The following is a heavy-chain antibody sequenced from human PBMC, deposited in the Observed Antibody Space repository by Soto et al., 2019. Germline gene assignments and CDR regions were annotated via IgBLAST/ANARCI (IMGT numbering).Heavy chain of an antibody. CDR1: GASVSSGNW. D-gene: IGHD2-21*01. V-gene: IGHV4-4*02. J-gene: IGHJ4*02. Sequence: QVQLQESGPGLLKPSGTLFLTCAVSGASVSSGNWWSCVRQPPGKGLEWIGEMHPSGNTNYNPSLKSRVSVSVDKSKNQLTLHLNSLTAADTAVYFCARHGDYFFDFWGQGTLVTVSS. CDR3: ARHGDYFFDF. CDR2: MHPSGNT.